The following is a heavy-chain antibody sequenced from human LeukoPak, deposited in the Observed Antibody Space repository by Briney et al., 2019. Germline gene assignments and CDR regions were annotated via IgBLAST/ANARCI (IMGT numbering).Heavy chain of an antibody. CDR2: INPSGGST. D-gene: IGHD3-3*01. J-gene: IGHJ4*02. Sequence: ASVTVSCTASGYTFTSYYMHWVRQAPGQGLEWMGIINPSGGSTSYAQKFQGRVTMTRDTSTSTVYMELSSLRSEDTAVYYCARAESNVDFWSGYYRDYWGQGTLVTVSS. CDR1: GYTFTSYY. V-gene: IGHV1-46*01. CDR3: ARAESNVDFWSGYYRDY.